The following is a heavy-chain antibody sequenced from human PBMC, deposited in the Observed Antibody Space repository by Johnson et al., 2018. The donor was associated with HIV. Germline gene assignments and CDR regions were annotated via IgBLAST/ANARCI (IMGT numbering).Heavy chain of an antibody. CDR1: GFIFSSYW. CDR2: TSYDGSNK. CDR3: AIGPPFRNLLNVFDI. J-gene: IGHJ3*02. V-gene: IGHV3-33*08. D-gene: IGHD2-21*01. Sequence: QVQLVESGGGLVQPGGSLRLSCAASGFIFSSYWMSWVRQAPGKGLEWVALTSYDGSNKYYADSVKGRFSISRDNSKNTLYLQMNSLRVEDTAMYYCAIGPPFRNLLNVFDIWGRGTMVTVTA.